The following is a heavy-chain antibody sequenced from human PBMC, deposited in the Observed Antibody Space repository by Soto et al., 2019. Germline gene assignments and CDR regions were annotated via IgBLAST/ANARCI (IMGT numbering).Heavy chain of an antibody. J-gene: IGHJ6*02. CDR1: GYTFTSYY. CDR3: AREEIPGDTAMVTIYYGMDV. D-gene: IGHD5-18*01. V-gene: IGHV1-46*01. Sequence: ASVKVSCKASGYTFTSYYTHWVRQAPGQGLEWMGIINPSGGSTSYAQKFQGRVTMTRDTSTSTVYMELSSLRSEDTAVYYCAREEIPGDTAMVTIYYGMDVWGQGTTVTV. CDR2: INPSGGST.